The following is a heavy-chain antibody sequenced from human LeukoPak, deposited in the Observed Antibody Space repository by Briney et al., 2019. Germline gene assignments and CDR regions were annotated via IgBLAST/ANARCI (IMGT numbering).Heavy chain of an antibody. V-gene: IGHV3-21*01. J-gene: IGHJ4*02. CDR2: ISSSSSYI. CDR1: GFTFSTYS. CDR3: ARVGEKAFHLWPEIDY. Sequence: KAGGSLRLSCAASGFTFSTYSMNWVRQAPGKGLEWVSSISSSSSYIYYADSVKGRFTISRDNAKKSLYLQMNSLRAGDTAVYYCARVGEKAFHLWPEIDYWGQGTLVTVSS. D-gene: IGHD5-24*01.